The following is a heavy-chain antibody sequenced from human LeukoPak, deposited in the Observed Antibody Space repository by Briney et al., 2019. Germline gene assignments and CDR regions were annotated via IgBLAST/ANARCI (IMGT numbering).Heavy chain of an antibody. Sequence: GGSLRLSCAASGFTFSSYGMHWVRQAPGKGLEWVAVISYDGSNKYYADPVKGRFTISRDNSKNTLYLQMNSLRAEDTAVYYCAKDSATVTTVLDYWGQGTLVTVSS. J-gene: IGHJ4*02. CDR1: GFTFSSYG. CDR3: AKDSATVTTVLDY. D-gene: IGHD4-17*01. CDR2: ISYDGSNK. V-gene: IGHV3-30*18.